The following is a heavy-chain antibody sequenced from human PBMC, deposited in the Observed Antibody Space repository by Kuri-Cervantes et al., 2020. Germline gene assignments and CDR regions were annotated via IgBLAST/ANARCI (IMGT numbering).Heavy chain of an antibody. J-gene: IGHJ4*02. CDR1: GFTFDDYA. V-gene: IGHV3-9*01. CDR2: ISWNSGSI. CDR3: AKGSLYYYDSSGPHMGYSDY. Sequence: SLKISCAASGFTFDDYAMHWVRQAPGKGLEWVSGISWNSGSIGYADSVKGRFTISRDNAKNSLYLQMNSLRAEDTALYYCAKGSLYYYDSSGPHMGYSDYWGQGTLVPSPQ. D-gene: IGHD3-22*01.